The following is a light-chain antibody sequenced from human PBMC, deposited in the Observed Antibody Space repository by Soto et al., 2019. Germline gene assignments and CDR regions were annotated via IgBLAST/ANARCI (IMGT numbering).Light chain of an antibody. CDR3: SSYAATVYV. V-gene: IGLV2-8*01. CDR1: SSDVGGYNF. J-gene: IGLJ1*01. Sequence: QSALTQPPSASGSPGQSVTISCTGTSSDVGGYNFVSWFQQHPGKVPKLIMYEVSKRPSGVADRFDGSKSGNTASLTVSGLQADDEADYYCSSYAATVYVFGTGTKLTVL. CDR2: EVS.